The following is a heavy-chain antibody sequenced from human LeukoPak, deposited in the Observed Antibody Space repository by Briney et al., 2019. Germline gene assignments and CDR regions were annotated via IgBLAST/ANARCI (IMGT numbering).Heavy chain of an antibody. CDR1: GDIVSSNSAA. V-gene: IGHV6-1*01. CDR3: AREVFGGGYYDFWSGQPDFDY. Sequence: SQTLSLTCAISGDIVSSNSAAWNWIRQSPSRGLEWLGRTYYRSKWYNDYAVSVKSRITINPDTSKNQFSLQLNSVTPEDTAVYYCAREVFGGGYYDFWSGQPDFDYWGQGTLVTVSS. CDR2: TYYRSKWYN. J-gene: IGHJ4*02. D-gene: IGHD3-3*01.